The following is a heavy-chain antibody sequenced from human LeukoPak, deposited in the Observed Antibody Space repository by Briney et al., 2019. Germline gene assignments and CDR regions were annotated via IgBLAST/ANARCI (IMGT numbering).Heavy chain of an antibody. Sequence: ASVKVSCKASGYTFTGYYMHWVRQAPGQGLEWMGWINPNSGGTNYAQKFQGRVTMTRDTSISTAYMELSRLRSDDTAVYYCASLSIAAATTGDYWGQGTLVTVSS. CDR1: GYTFTGYY. J-gene: IGHJ4*02. CDR2: INPNSGGT. D-gene: IGHD6-13*01. V-gene: IGHV1-2*02. CDR3: ASLSIAAATTGDY.